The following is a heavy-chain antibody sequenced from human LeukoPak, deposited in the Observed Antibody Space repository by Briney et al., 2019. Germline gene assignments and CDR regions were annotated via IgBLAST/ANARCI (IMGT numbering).Heavy chain of an antibody. Sequence: SETLSLTCAVSGGSINSVSYYWVWIRQPPGKGLEWIGSIYNSESIYSKPSLRSRVTISLDTSTNQFSLKLSSVTAADTALYFCARDRLSVGAFDIWGQGTMVTVSS. CDR3: ARDRLSVGAFDI. V-gene: IGHV4-39*07. CDR2: IYNSESI. J-gene: IGHJ3*02. CDR1: GGSINSVSYY. D-gene: IGHD1-26*01.